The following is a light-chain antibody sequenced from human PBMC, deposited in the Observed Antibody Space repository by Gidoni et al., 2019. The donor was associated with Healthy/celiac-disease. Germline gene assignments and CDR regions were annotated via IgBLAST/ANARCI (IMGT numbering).Light chain of an antibody. CDR2: AAS. CDR3: QKYNSAPWT. V-gene: IGKV1-27*01. Sequence: DIQMTQSPSSLSASVGARVTITCRSSQGISNYLAWYQQKPGKVPKLLIYAASTLQSGVPARFSGSGSGTDFTLTISSLQPEDVATYYCQKYNSAPWTFGQGTKVEIK. J-gene: IGKJ1*01. CDR1: QGISNY.